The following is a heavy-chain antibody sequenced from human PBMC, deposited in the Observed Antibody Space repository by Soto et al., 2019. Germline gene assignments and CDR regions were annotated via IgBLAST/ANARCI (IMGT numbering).Heavy chain of an antibody. Sequence: ASVKVSCKASGYTFTSYYMHWVRQAPGQGLEWMGIINPSGGSTSYAQKFQGRVTMTRDTSTSTVYMELSSLRSEDTAVYYCASTYSSSSPNYYYGMDVWGQGTTVTVSS. CDR2: INPSGGST. J-gene: IGHJ6*02. D-gene: IGHD6-6*01. V-gene: IGHV1-46*01. CDR3: ASTYSSSSPNYYYGMDV. CDR1: GYTFTSYY.